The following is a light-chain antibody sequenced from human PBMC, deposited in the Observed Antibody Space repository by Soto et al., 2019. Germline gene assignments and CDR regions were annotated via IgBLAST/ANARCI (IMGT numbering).Light chain of an antibody. Sequence: QSALTQPASVSWSPGQSITISCTGTSSDVGGYNYVSWYQQHPGKAPKLMIYDVSNRPSGVSNRFSGSKSGNTASLTISGLQYEDEADYYCSSYTSSSTNVFGTGTKLTVL. V-gene: IGLV2-14*01. J-gene: IGLJ1*01. CDR2: DVS. CDR3: SSYTSSSTNV. CDR1: SSDVGGYNY.